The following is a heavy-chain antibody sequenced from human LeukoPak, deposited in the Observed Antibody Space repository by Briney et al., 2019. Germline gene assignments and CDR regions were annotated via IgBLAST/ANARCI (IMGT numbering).Heavy chain of an antibody. Sequence: GSLRLSCAASGFTFSSYTMKWVRQAPGKGLEWIGTFYHGGSTYYNPSLKSRVTISVDTSKNQFSLKLSSVTAADTAVYYCARGGYYGSGNDFRFDPWGQGTLVTVSS. J-gene: IGHJ5*02. CDR3: ARGGYYGSGNDFRFDP. CDR2: FYHGGST. CDR1: GFTFSSYT. V-gene: IGHV4-4*02. D-gene: IGHD3-10*01.